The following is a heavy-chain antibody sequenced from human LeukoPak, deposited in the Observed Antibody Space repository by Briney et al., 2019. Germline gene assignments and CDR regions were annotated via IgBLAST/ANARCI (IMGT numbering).Heavy chain of an antibody. J-gene: IGHJ3*02. V-gene: IGHV1-2*02. CDR3: ARVGYSSGPWAFDI. D-gene: IGHD6-19*01. CDR1: GYTFTGYY. CDR2: INPNSGGT. Sequence: ASVKVSCKASGYTFTGYYMHWVRQAPGQGLEWMGWINPNSGGTDYAQKFQGRVTMTRDTSISTAYMELSRLRSDDTAVYYCARVGYSSGPWAFDIWGQGTMVTVSS.